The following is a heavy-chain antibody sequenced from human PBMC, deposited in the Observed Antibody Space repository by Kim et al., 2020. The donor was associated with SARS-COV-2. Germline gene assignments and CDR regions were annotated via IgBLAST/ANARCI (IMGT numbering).Heavy chain of an antibody. CDR2: T. Sequence: TNYNPSLKSRVTISVDTSKNQFSLKLSSVTAADTAVYYWARGKGIGAYDYWGQGTLVTVSS. J-gene: IGHJ4*02. V-gene: IGHV4-34*01. D-gene: IGHD6-13*01. CDR3: ARGKGIGAYDY.